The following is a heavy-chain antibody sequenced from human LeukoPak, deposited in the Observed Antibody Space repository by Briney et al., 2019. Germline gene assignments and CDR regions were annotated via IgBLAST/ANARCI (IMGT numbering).Heavy chain of an antibody. CDR3: ARCFSNNWFGRYDYYMGV. J-gene: IGHJ6*03. CDR2: VYTSGST. CDR1: GFTFSNFG. V-gene: IGHV4-59*10. D-gene: IGHD6-13*01. Sequence: GSLRLSCEASGFTFSNFGMTWVRQSPGKGLEWIGRVYTSGSTNYNPSLKSRVTISVDTSKSQLSLKLSSVIAADTAVYYCARCFSNNWFGRYDYYMGVWGKGTTVTVSS.